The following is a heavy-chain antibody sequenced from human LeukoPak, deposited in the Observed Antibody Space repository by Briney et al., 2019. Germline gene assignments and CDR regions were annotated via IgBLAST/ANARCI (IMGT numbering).Heavy chain of an antibody. CDR1: GFTLSSYA. D-gene: IGHD6-19*01. J-gene: IGHJ4*02. CDR2: ISGSGGNT. Sequence: GGSLRLSCAASGFTLSSYAMSWVRQAPGKGLEGVSAISGSGGNTYYADSVKGRFTISRDNYKNTLYLQMNSLRAEDTAVYYCAKVNLDSSGWSFDYWGQGTLVTVSS. V-gene: IGHV3-23*01. CDR3: AKVNLDSSGWSFDY.